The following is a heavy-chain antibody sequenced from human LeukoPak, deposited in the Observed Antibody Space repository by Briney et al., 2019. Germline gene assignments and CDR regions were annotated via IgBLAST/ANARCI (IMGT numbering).Heavy chain of an antibody. Sequence: GGSLRLSCAASGFTFSSYGMNWVRQAPGKGLEWVASISDTSDISYVDPVKGRFTVSRDNAKNSVFLQMNSLRVEDTGVYYCARDRGARGRGLAWGQGTLVSVSS. V-gene: IGHV3-21*06. CDR1: GFTFSSYG. CDR3: ARDRGARGRGLA. D-gene: IGHD3-10*01. CDR2: ISDTSDI. J-gene: IGHJ4*02.